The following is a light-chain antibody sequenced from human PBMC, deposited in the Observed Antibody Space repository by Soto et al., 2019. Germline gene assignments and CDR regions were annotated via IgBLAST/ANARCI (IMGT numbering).Light chain of an antibody. CDR2: GAS. V-gene: IGKV3-20*01. CDR1: QSVSSSY. J-gene: IGKJ3*01. Sequence: EIELTQPPGTLSLSPGERATLSCRASQSVSSSYLAWYQQKPGQAPRLLIYGASSRATGIPDRFSGSGSGTDFTLTISRLEPEDLAVYYCQQYGSSPFTFGPGTKGIS. CDR3: QQYGSSPFT.